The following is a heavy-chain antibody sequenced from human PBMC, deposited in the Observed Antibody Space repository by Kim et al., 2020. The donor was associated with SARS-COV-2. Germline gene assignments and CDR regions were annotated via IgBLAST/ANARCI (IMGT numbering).Heavy chain of an antibody. V-gene: IGHV3-9*01. Sequence: GGSLRLSCAASGFTFDDYGMQWVRQAPGKGLEWVSGISWNSGSIGYADSVKGRFTISRDNAKNSLYLQMNSLRAEDTALYYCAKIRWDFTDYGMDVWGQGTTVTVSS. J-gene: IGHJ6*02. D-gene: IGHD2-8*02. CDR2: ISWNSGSI. CDR1: GFTFDDYG. CDR3: AKIRWDFTDYGMDV.